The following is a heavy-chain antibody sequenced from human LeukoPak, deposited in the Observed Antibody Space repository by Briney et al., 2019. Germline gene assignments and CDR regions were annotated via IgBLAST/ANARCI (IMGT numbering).Heavy chain of an antibody. CDR3: ARTGVADASITTFDY. CDR1: GYTFTGYY. V-gene: IGHV1-2*06. D-gene: IGHD3-22*01. J-gene: IGHJ4*02. Sequence: ASVKVSCKASGYTFTGYYMHWVRQAPGQGLEWMGRINPNSGGTNYAQKFQGSVTMTRDTSISTVYMELNRLRSDDTAAYYCARTGVADASITTFDYWGQGTLVTVSS. CDR2: INPNSGGT.